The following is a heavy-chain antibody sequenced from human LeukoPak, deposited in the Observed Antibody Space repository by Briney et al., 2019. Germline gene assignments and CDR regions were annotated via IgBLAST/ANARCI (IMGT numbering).Heavy chain of an antibody. CDR2: ISYDGSNK. CDR1: GFTFNNYG. J-gene: IGHJ4*02. D-gene: IGHD6-19*01. V-gene: IGHV3-30*18. Sequence: GRSLRLSCAASGFTFNNYGMHWVRQAPGKGLEWVAVISYDGSNKYYGDSVKGRFTISRDNSKNTLYLQMNSLRAEDTAVYYCAKDFRPMAVAATQGLDYWGQGTLVTVSS. CDR3: AKDFRPMAVAATQGLDY.